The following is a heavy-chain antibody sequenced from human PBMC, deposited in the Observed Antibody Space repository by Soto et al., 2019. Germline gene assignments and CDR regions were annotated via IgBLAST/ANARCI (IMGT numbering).Heavy chain of an antibody. CDR2: ISGSGNYT. V-gene: IGHV3-21*01. CDR1: GFTFSSYS. J-gene: IGHJ4*02. Sequence: AGGSLRLSCAASGFTFSSYSMNWVRQAPGKGLEWVSSISGSGNYTHYADFLRGRFTTSRDNAKTSLYLQMNSLRAEDTAVYYCAREGINNYNEYYFDSWGQGTVVTVSS. CDR3: AREGINNYNEYYFDS. D-gene: IGHD4-4*01.